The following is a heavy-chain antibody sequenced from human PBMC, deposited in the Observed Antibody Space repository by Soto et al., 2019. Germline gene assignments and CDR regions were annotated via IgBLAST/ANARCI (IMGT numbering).Heavy chain of an antibody. J-gene: IGHJ4*02. CDR3: AREAVSIAAFDY. V-gene: IGHV1-18*01. Sequence: QVQLVQSGAEVKKPGASVKVSCKASGYTFTSYGISWVRQAPGQGLEWMGWISAYNGNTNYAQKHQGRVTMTTDTSTSTVYMELRSLRSDDTAVYFWAREAVSIAAFDYWGQGTLVTVSS. D-gene: IGHD6-6*01. CDR1: GYTFTSYG. CDR2: ISAYNGNT.